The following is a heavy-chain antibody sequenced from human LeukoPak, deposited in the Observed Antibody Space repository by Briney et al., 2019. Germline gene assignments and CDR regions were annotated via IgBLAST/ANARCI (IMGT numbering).Heavy chain of an antibody. J-gene: IGHJ3*02. CDR2: TSGNSGST. CDR1: GFTFSSYA. V-gene: IGHV3-23*01. Sequence: GGSLRLSCAASGFTFSSYAMSWVRQGPGQGLEWVSSTSGNSGSTYYADSVKGRFTISRDNSKNTLYLQMNSLRAEDTAIYYCAKILGYCSGGSCPYAFDIWGQGTMVTVSS. CDR3: AKILGYCSGGSCPYAFDI. D-gene: IGHD2-15*01.